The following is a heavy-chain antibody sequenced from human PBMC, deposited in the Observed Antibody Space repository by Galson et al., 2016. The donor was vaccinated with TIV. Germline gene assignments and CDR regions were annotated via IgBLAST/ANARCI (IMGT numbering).Heavy chain of an antibody. J-gene: IGHJ4*02. CDR1: GDSISSVYY. CDR2: FYDSGSTS. D-gene: IGHD1-1*01. CDR3: AKMTRTSGPDSEYYFDR. Sequence: TLSLTCGVSGDSISSVYYWGWIRQPPGRGLEWIGSFYDSGSTSYHKSSLRSRVAISVDTAKNQFSLRLTSVTAADTAIYYCAKMTRTSGPDSEYYFDRWGQGLLVSVAS. V-gene: IGHV4-38-2*01.